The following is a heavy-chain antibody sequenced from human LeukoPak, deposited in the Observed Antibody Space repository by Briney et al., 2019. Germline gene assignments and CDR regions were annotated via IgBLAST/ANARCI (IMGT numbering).Heavy chain of an antibody. CDR2: INPNSGGT. J-gene: IGHJ4*02. V-gene: IGHV1-2*06. CDR3: ARGGGLYYDSSGYWML. CDR1: GYTFTGYY. Sequence: ASVKVSFKASGYTFTGYYMHWVRQAPGQGLEWMGRINPNSGGTNYAQKFQGRVTMTRDTSISTAYMELSRLRSDDTAVYYCARGGGLYYDSSGYWMLWGQGTLVTVSS. D-gene: IGHD3-22*01.